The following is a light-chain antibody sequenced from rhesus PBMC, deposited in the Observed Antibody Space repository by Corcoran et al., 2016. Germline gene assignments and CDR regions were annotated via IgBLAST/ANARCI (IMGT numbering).Light chain of an antibody. CDR1: QAISSH. J-gene: IGKJ2*01. V-gene: IGKV1-37*01. CDR3: QQYNSAPYS. CDR2: FAA. Sequence: DIQMTQSPSSLSASVGDRVTITCRASQAISSHLAWYQQKPGEAPKPLIYFAAILESGVPSRVCGSRAGTEFTLTISSLQPEDFATYFCQQYNSAPYSFGQGTKVEIK.